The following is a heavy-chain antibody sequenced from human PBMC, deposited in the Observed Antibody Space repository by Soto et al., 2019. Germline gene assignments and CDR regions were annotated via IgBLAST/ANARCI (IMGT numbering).Heavy chain of an antibody. V-gene: IGHV4-39*02. D-gene: IGHD2-15*01. CDR2: IHSSGGT. Sequence: QLQLQETGPGLVKPSETLSLTCTVSGASIKSRNYFWGWIRQPPGKALELVGSIHSSGGTYYNPSLKSRVTVSVDLSNSHFSLSLKSLTATDTAVYYCGRLAEAATGHTDFDFWGQGTLVTVSS. J-gene: IGHJ4*02. CDR1: GASIKSRNYF. CDR3: GRLAEAATGHTDFDF.